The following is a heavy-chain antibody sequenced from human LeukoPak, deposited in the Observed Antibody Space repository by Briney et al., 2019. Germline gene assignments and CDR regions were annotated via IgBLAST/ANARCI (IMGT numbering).Heavy chain of an antibody. Sequence: GGSLRLSCAASRFTFSRYAMSWVRQAPGKGLEWVSSITSSGAATYYADSVKGRFTISRDNSDNTLYLQMNSLRAEDTAVYYCAKDRPNYYGSNGHYYKLNGDCWGQGTLVTVSS. D-gene: IGHD3-22*01. CDR2: ITSSGAAT. V-gene: IGHV3-23*01. CDR3: AKDRPNYYGSNGHYYKLNGDC. CDR1: RFTFSRYA. J-gene: IGHJ4*02.